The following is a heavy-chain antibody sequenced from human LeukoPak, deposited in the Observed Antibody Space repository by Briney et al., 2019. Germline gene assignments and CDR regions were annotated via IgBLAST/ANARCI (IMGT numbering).Heavy chain of an antibody. CDR1: GFSFSSYI. CDR3: ARANGGSYDFDY. CDR2: ISSSSSTI. V-gene: IGHV3-48*02. J-gene: IGHJ4*02. D-gene: IGHD1-26*01. Sequence: GGSLRLSCVASGFSFSSYIVNWVRQAPGKGLEWVSYISSSSSTIYYADSVKGRFTISRDNARNSLYLQMNSLRDEDTAVYYCARANGGSYDFDYWGQGTLVTVSS.